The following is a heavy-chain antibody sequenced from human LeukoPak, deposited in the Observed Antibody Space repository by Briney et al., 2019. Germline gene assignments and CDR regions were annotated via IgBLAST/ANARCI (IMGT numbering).Heavy chain of an antibody. D-gene: IGHD6-6*01. CDR3: ARHEDSSYFDY. J-gene: IGHJ4*02. CDR1: GGSISSSSYY. Sequence: PSETLSLTCTVSGGSISSSSYYWGWIRQPPGKGLEWIGSIYYSGSTYYNPSLKSRVTISVDTSKNQFSLKLSSVTAADTAVYYCARHEDSSYFDYWGQGTLVTVSS. V-gene: IGHV4-39*01. CDR2: IYYSGST.